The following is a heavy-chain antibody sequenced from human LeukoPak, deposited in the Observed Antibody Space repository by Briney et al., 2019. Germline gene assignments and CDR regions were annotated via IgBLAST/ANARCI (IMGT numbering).Heavy chain of an antibody. V-gene: IGHV4-39*07. D-gene: IGHD3-16*01. CDR1: SDFFSSVTDY. CDR2: GDYSGGT. Sequence: ASETLSLTCTVSSDFFSSVTDYWAWIRQPPGKGLEWIASGDYSGGTYYNPSLESRVAISADMSKNQISLKLSSVTAADTAVYYCARRGSWGEPRPFDYWGQGSLVTVSS. CDR3: ARRGSWGEPRPFDY. J-gene: IGHJ4*02.